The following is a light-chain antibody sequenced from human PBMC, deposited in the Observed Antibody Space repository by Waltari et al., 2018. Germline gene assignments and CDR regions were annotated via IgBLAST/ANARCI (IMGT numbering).Light chain of an antibody. J-gene: IGKJ2*01. CDR2: AAS. Sequence: DIQMTQSPSSLSASVGARVTITCRASQSISTFLNWYQHKPGKAPKLLIYAASNLQSGVPSRFSGSGSETDFTLTISSLQPEDFATYYCQQSYNTPYTFGLGTKLEIK. V-gene: IGKV1-39*01. CDR1: QSISTF. CDR3: QQSYNTPYT.